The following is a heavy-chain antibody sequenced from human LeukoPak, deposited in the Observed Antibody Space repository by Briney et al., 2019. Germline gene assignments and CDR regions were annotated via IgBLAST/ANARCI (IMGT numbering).Heavy chain of an antibody. CDR3: ARDSEEGSGWSYYFDY. Sequence: SVKVSCKASGGTFSSYAISWVRQAPGQGLEWMGRIIPILGIANYAQKFQGRVTITADKSTSTAYMELSSLRSEDTAVYYCARDSEEGSGWSYYFDYWGQGTLITVSS. CDR2: IIPILGIA. J-gene: IGHJ4*02. D-gene: IGHD6-19*01. CDR1: GGTFSSYA. V-gene: IGHV1-69*04.